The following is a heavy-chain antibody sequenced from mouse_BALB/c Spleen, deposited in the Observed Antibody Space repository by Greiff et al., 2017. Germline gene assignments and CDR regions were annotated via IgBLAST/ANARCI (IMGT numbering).Heavy chain of an antibody. V-gene: IGHV1S22*01. CDR1: GYTFTSYW. J-gene: IGHJ3*01. Sequence: LQQPGSELVRPGASVKLSCKASGYTFTSYWMHWVKQRHGQGLEWIGNIYPGSGSTNYDEKFKNKGTLTVDTSSSTAYMHLSSLTSEDSAVYYCTRAKTIYYDYDGGFAYWGQGTLVTVSA. CDR3: TRAKTIYYDYDGGFAY. CDR2: IYPGSGST. D-gene: IGHD2-4*01.